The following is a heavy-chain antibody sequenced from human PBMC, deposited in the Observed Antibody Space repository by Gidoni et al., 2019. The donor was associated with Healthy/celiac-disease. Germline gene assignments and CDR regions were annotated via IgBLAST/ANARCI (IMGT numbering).Heavy chain of an antibody. D-gene: IGHD3-22*01. CDR2: IYYSGST. CDR1: GGSISSSSYY. CDR3: ARHHDIILSMDV. J-gene: IGHJ6*02. V-gene: IGHV4-39*01. Sequence: QLQLQESGPGLVKPSETLSLTCTVSGGSISSSSYYWGWIRQPPGKGLEWIGSIYYSGSTYYNPSLKSRVTISVDTSKNQFSLKLSSVTAADTAVYYCARHHDIILSMDVWGQGTTVTVSS.